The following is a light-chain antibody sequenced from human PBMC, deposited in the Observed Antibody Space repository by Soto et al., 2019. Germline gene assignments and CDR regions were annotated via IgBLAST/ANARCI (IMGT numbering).Light chain of an antibody. CDR1: NSDVGSYNY. V-gene: IGLV2-11*01. J-gene: IGLJ2*01. Sequence: QSALTQPRSVSGSPGQSVTISCTGTNSDVGSYNYVSWYQQHPGKAPKLMISDVSQRPSGVPDRFSGSKSGNTASLTISGLQAEDEADYYCSSYTSSSTPYVVFGGGTKLTVL. CDR3: SSYTSSSTPYVV. CDR2: DVS.